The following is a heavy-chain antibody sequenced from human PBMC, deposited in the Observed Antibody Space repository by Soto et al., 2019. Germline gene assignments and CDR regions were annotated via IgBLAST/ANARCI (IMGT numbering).Heavy chain of an antibody. D-gene: IGHD2-21*02. CDR1: GDSISSDKW. CDR3: ARGGDWKCDY. J-gene: IGHJ4*02. Sequence: QVQLQESGPGLVKPSGTLSLTCAVSGDSISSDKWWSWVRQPPGKGLEWIGEIYHSGRTNCNQSLKSRVTIAVEKSKNPFSLELSSMTAADTDVYYCARGGDWKCDYWGQGSLVTVSS. CDR2: IYHSGRT. V-gene: IGHV4-4*02.